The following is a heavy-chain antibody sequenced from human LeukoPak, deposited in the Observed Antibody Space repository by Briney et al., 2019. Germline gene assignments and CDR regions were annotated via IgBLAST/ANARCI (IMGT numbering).Heavy chain of an antibody. V-gene: IGHV3-9*01. CDR1: GFTFDDYA. J-gene: IGHJ4*02. Sequence: QPGGSLRLSCAASGFTFDDYAMHWVRQAPGKGLEWVSGISWNSGSIGYADSVKGRFTISRDNAKNSLYLQMNSLRAEDTALYYCAKGDSSSRDFDYWGQGTLVTASS. D-gene: IGHD6-6*01. CDR2: ISWNSGSI. CDR3: AKGDSSSRDFDY.